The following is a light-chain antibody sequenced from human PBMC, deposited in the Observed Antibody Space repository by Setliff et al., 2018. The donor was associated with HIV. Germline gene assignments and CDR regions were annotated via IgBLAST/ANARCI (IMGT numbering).Light chain of an antibody. CDR1: QSILSSSNNKNF. CDR3: QQYYGSPLT. J-gene: IGKJ4*01. Sequence: DIVMTQSPDSLAVSLGERATINCKSSQSILSSSNNKNFFAWFQQKPGQPPKLLISWASTRESGVPDRFSGSGSGTDFTLTISSLQAEDVAVYYCQQYYGSPLTFGGGTKVDIK. CDR2: WAS. V-gene: IGKV4-1*01.